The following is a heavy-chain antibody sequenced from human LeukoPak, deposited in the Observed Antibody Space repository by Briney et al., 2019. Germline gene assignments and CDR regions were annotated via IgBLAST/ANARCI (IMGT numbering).Heavy chain of an antibody. J-gene: IGHJ5*02. Sequence: SVKVSCKASGGTFSSYAISWVRQAPGQGLEWMGGIIPIFGTANYAQKFQGRVTITTDESTSTAYMELSSLRSEDTAVYYCARDRNDDGGFDPWGQGTLVTVSS. D-gene: IGHD1-1*01. CDR1: GGTFSSYA. CDR2: IIPIFGTA. CDR3: ARDRNDDGGFDP. V-gene: IGHV1-69*05.